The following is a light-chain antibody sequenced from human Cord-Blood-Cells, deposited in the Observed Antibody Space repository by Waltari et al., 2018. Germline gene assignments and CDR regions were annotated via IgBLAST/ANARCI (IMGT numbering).Light chain of an antibody. CDR2: TDD. CDR3: AAWDDSLNGVV. CDR1: RSNIGKYA. V-gene: IGLV1-36*01. Sequence: HSLLTQPTSLSEAPRQSFTSSCSGIRSNIGKYALIGYQQLPEKAPKLHIYTDDLLPSGVPDRFSGSKSGTSASLAISGLQSEDEADYYCAAWDDSLNGVVFGGGTKLTVL. J-gene: IGLJ2*01.